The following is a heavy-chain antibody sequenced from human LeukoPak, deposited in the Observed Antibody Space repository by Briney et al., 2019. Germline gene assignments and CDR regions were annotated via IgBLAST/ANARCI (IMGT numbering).Heavy chain of an antibody. J-gene: IGHJ4*02. Sequence: GASVKVSCKASGYTFTGYYMHWVRQAPGQGLEWMGWINPNSGGTNYAQKFQGRVTTTRDTSISTAYMELSRLRSDDTAVYYCARDQDTAMIFSGFNIDYWGQGTLVTVSS. CDR2: INPNSGGT. D-gene: IGHD5-18*01. CDR1: GYTFTGYY. CDR3: ARDQDTAMIFSGFNIDY. V-gene: IGHV1-2*02.